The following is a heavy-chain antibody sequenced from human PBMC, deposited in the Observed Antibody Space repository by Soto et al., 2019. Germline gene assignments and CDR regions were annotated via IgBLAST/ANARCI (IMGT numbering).Heavy chain of an antibody. CDR1: GFTFGAYA. CDR3: SRVGWGYDYHYFDY. CDR2: IRGKAYGGTT. Sequence: PGGSLRLSCTASGFTFGAYAMSWFRQAPGKGLEWVGFIRGKAYGGTTEYAASVRGRFTISSDGSKSIVYLQMNSLKTEDTAVYYCSRVGWGYDYHYFDYWGQGTPVTVSS. V-gene: IGHV3-49*01. J-gene: IGHJ4*02. D-gene: IGHD5-12*01.